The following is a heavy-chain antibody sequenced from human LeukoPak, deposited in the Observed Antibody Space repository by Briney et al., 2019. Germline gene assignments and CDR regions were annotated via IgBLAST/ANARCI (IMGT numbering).Heavy chain of an antibody. CDR2: IYTSGST. D-gene: IGHD5-24*01. CDR1: GGSISSGTYY. V-gene: IGHV4-61*02. J-gene: IGHJ4*02. CDR3: AREGRWLQSGGSWAYYFDY. Sequence: SETLSLTCTVSGGSISSGTYYWSWIRQPAGKGLEWIGRIYTSGSTNYNPSLKSRVTISVDTSMNHFSLKLSSVTAADTAVYYCAREGRWLQSGGSWAYYFDYWGQGTLVTVSS.